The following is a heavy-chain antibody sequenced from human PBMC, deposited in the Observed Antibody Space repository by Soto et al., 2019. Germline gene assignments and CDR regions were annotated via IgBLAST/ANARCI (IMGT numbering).Heavy chain of an antibody. CDR3: ARAASLRFYSSSSLFDSFDY. Sequence: SETLSLTCTVSGGSIISYYWSWILQPPWKGLEWIGYIYYSGSTNYNPSLKSRVTISVDTSKNQFSLKLSSVTAADTAVYYCARAASLRFYSSSSLFDSFDYCGQGTLVPVSA. V-gene: IGHV4-59*01. CDR1: GGSIISYY. J-gene: IGHJ4*02. CDR2: IYYSGST. D-gene: IGHD6-6*01.